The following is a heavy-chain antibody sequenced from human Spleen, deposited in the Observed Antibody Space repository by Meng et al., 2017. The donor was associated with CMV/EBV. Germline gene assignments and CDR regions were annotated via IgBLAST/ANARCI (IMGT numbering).Heavy chain of an antibody. V-gene: IGHV3-30*04. CDR3: TRNNEYGDQRYGIDV. CDR2: ISYDGSDK. D-gene: IGHD4-17*01. J-gene: IGHJ6*02. CDR1: GLTFTIHT. Sequence: GEFLKISCAASGLTFTIHTLHWVRQAPGKGLEWVAVISYDGSDKYYADSVKGRFTVSRDNAKNSLYLQMNSLRAEDAAVDYFTRNNEYGDQRYGIDVWGQGTTVTVSS.